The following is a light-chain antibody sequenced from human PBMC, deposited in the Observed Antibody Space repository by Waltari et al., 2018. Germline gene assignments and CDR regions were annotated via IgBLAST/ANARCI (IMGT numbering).Light chain of an antibody. J-gene: IGLJ2*01. CDR2: DDD. V-gene: IGLV3-21*02. CDR1: NIGIKT. CDR3: QVWDSSTDHVV. Sequence: SYVLTQPPSLSVAPGQTARIPCGGNNIGIKTAHWYQHKPGQAPVLVVYDDDDRPSGIPERISGSNSGNTATLTISRVEAGDEADFYCQVWDSSTDHVVFGGGTKLTVL.